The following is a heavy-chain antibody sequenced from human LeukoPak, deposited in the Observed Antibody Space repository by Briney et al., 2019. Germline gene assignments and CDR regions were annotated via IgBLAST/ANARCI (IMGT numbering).Heavy chain of an antibody. J-gene: IGHJ5*02. CDR3: AREYLRDSFNMHP. V-gene: IGHV1-46*01. CDR2: INPSGGST. CDR1: GYTFTSYD. Sequence: ASVKVSCKASGYTFTSYDINWVRQAPGQGLEWMGIINPSGGSTSYAQKFQGRVTMTRDTSTSTVYMELSSLRSEDTAVYYCAREYLRDSFNMHPWGQGTLVTVSS. D-gene: IGHD2-2*01.